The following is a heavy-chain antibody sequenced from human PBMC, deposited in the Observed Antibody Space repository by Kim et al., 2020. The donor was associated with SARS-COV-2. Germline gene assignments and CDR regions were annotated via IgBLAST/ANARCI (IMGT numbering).Heavy chain of an antibody. CDR1: GGTFSSYA. J-gene: IGHJ4*02. CDR2: IIPIFGTA. V-gene: IGHV1-69*13. Sequence: SAKVSCKASGGTFSSYAISWVRQAPGQGLEWMGGIIPIFGTANYAQKFQGRVTITADESTSTAYMELSSLRAEDTAVYYCARGPMQWLVLWGQGTLVTVSS. D-gene: IGHD6-19*01. CDR3: ARGPMQWLVL.